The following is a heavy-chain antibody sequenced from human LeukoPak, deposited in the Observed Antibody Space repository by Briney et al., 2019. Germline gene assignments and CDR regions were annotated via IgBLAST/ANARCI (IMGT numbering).Heavy chain of an antibody. D-gene: IGHD3-10*01. J-gene: IGHJ3*02. CDR3: ARALGRGITKSGHDVFDM. CDR1: GFTVSSNY. V-gene: IGHV3-53*01. Sequence: GGSLRLSCAASGFTVSSNYMTWVRQAPGKGLQWVSVIYAGGNAYYADSVKGRFTISRDNSKNTVYLQMNSLRVEDTAIYYCARALGRGITKSGHDVFDMWGQGTMVTVSS. CDR2: IYAGGNA.